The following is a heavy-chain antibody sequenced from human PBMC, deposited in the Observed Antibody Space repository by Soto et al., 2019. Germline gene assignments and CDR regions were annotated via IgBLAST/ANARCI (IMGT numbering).Heavy chain of an antibody. CDR3: AREGELELRRTSFPYYYYYYGMDV. CDR1: GFTFSSYW. D-gene: IGHD1-7*01. CDR2: IKQDGSEK. J-gene: IGHJ6*02. Sequence: GGSLRLSCAASGFTFSSYWMSWVRQAPGKGLEWVANIKQDGSEKYYVDSVKGRFTISRDNAKNSLYLQMNSLRAEDTAVYYCAREGELELRRTSFPYYYYYYGMDVWGQGTTVTVSS. V-gene: IGHV3-7*05.